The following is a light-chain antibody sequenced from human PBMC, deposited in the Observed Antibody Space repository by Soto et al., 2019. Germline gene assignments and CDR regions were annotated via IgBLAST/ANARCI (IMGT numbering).Light chain of an antibody. Sequence: DLVLTQAQLSLSVPPGQPASIXXASRQTILHSDGNTYLYWYLQKAGXXPQLLIYEVSKRFSGVPSSFSGSESGTDFSLTISSLQPDDVATYYCQHRVTLSQGTRLDIK. CDR3: QHRVT. V-gene: IGKV2D-29*01. CDR1: QTILHSDGNTY. J-gene: IGKJ5*01. CDR2: EVS.